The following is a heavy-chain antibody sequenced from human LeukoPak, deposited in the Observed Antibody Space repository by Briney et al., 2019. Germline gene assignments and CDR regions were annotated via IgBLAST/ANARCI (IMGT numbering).Heavy chain of an antibody. Sequence: SVKVSCKASGGTFSSYAISWVRQAPGQGLEWMGGIIPIFGTANYAQKFQGRVTTTADKSTSTAYMELSSLRSEDTAVYYCARDRYSSGWYNWFDPWGQGTLVTVSS. J-gene: IGHJ5*02. CDR3: ARDRYSSGWYNWFDP. V-gene: IGHV1-69*06. CDR2: IIPIFGTA. CDR1: GGTFSSYA. D-gene: IGHD6-19*01.